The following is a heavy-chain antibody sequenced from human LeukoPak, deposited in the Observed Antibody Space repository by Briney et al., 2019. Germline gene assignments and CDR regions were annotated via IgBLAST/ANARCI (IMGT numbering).Heavy chain of an antibody. D-gene: IGHD3-22*01. CDR1: GGSISSNSYY. V-gene: IGHV4-39*01. CDR3: ANYYDSSGKYYFDY. J-gene: IGHJ4*02. Sequence: SETLSLTCTVSGGSISSNSYYWGWIRQPPGKGLEWIGSIYSSGSTYYNPSLKSRVTISVDTSKNRFSLRLSSVIAADTAVYYCANYYDSSGKYYFDYWGQGTLVTVSS. CDR2: IYSSGST.